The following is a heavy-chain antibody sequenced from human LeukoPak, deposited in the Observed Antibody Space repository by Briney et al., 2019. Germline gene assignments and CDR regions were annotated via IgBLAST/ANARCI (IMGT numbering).Heavy chain of an antibody. J-gene: IGHJ4*02. V-gene: IGHV3-66*01. CDR1: GFTVSSNY. D-gene: IGHD2-15*01. Sequence: GGSLRLSCAASGFTVSSNYMSWVRQAPGKGLEWVSVIYSGGSTYYADSVKGRFTTSRDNSKNTLYLQMNGLRAEDTAVYYCARDTGLRAAFDYWGQGTLVTVSS. CDR2: IYSGGST. CDR3: ARDTGLRAAFDY.